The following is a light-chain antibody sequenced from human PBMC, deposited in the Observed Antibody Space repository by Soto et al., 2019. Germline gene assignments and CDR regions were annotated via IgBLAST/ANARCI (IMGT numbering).Light chain of an antibody. Sequence: EIVLTQSPGTLSLSPGERATLSCRASQSVSSSRLAWYRQKPGQAPRLLIYGASSRATGIPDRFSGSGSGTDFTLTISRLEPEDFAVYYWQQYGSSLWTLGQGTKVEIK. J-gene: IGKJ1*01. CDR3: QQYGSSLWT. CDR2: GAS. CDR1: QSVSSSR. V-gene: IGKV3-20*01.